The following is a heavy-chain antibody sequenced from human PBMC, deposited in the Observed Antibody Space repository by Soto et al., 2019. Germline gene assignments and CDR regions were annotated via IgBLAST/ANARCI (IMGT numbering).Heavy chain of an antibody. Sequence: QMHLVQSGPEVRKPGSSVKVSCKASGGTFGDYGIDWVXQXXXXGLEWMGGILPVFRTPRNAQKFEGRVSLTVEEVTNTAFMELNSLRPEDTATYYCERDDGEGGMDVWGQGTTVIVSS. CDR3: ERDDGEGGMDV. J-gene: IGHJ6*02. CDR2: ILPVFRTP. V-gene: IGHV1-69*01. D-gene: IGHD3-10*01. CDR1: GGTFGDYG.